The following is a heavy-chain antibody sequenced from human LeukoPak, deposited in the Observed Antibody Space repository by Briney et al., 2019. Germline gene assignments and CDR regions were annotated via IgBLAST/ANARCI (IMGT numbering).Heavy chain of an antibody. CDR1: GGSISSSSYY. CDR2: INHSGST. CDR3: ARDTVTTGYYYYGMDV. V-gene: IGHV4-39*07. Sequence: SETLSLTCSVSGGSISSSSYYWGWIRQPPGKGLEWIGEINHSGSTNYNPSLKSRVTISVDTSKNQFSLKLSSVTAADTAVYYCARDTVTTGYYYYGMDVWGQGTTVTVS. J-gene: IGHJ6*02. D-gene: IGHD4-17*01.